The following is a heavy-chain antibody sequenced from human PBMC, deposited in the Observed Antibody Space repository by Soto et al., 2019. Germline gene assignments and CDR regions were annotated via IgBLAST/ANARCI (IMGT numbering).Heavy chain of an antibody. V-gene: IGHV1-69*13. CDR1: GGTFSSYA. D-gene: IGHD3-22*01. CDR3: ARGLLRDYDSSGYYKDAFDI. CDR2: IIPIFGTA. Sequence: EASVKVSCKASGGTFSSYAISWVRQAPGQGLEWMGGIIPIFGTANYAQKFQGRVTITADESTSTAYMELSSLRSEDTAVYYCARGLLRDYDSSGYYKDAFDIWGQGTMVTVSS. J-gene: IGHJ3*02.